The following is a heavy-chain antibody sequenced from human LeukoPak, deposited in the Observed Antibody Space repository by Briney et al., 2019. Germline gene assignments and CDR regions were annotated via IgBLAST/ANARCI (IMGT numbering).Heavy chain of an antibody. D-gene: IGHD3-3*01. CDR1: GYTFTSYD. V-gene: IGHV1-2*02. CDR2: INPNSGGT. CDR3: ARAFFVDYDFWSGSRFAGMDV. Sequence: ASVKVSCKASGYTFTSYDINWVRQATGQRLEWMGWINPNSGGTNYAQKFQGRVTMTRDTSISTAYMELSRLRSDDTAVYYCARAFFVDYDFWSGSRFAGMDVWGQGTTVTVSS. J-gene: IGHJ6*02.